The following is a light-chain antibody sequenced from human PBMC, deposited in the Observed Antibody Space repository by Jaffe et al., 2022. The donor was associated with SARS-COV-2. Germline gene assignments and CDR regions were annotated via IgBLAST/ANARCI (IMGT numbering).Light chain of an antibody. CDR1: QSISSY. Sequence: DIQMTQSPSTLSASVGDRVTITCRASQSISSYLAWYQQKPGKAPKLLIYKASTLESGVPSRFSGSGSGTEFTLTISSLQPDDFATYYCQQYYSYSLTFGGGTKVEIK. V-gene: IGKV1-5*03. CDR2: KAS. J-gene: IGKJ4*01. CDR3: QQYYSYSLT.